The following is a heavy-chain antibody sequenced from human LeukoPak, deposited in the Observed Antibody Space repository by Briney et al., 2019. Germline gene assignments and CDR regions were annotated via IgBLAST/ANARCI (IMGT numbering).Heavy chain of an antibody. D-gene: IGHD3-22*01. CDR2: ISGSGGST. V-gene: IGHV3-23*01. Sequence: GGSLRLSCAASGFTFSSYAMSWVRQAPGKGLEWVSAISGSGGSTYYADFVKGRFTISRHNSKNTLYLQMNSLRAEDTAVYYCARHSYYDSNWFDPWGQGTLVTVSS. CDR1: GFTFSSYA. J-gene: IGHJ5*02. CDR3: ARHSYYDSNWFDP.